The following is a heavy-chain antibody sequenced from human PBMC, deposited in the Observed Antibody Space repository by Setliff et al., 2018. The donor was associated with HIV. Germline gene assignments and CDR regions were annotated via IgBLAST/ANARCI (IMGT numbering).Heavy chain of an antibody. CDR3: ARRSPGGGYYMDV. CDR2: IYTSGST. CDR1: GGSISSGNYY. Sequence: SETLSLTCTVSGGSISSGNYYWSWIRQPAGKGLEWIGRIYTSGSTNYNPSLKSRVTISLDTSKNQFSLNLSSVTAADPAVSYCARRSPGGGYYMDVWGKGTTVTVSS. D-gene: IGHD3-16*01. J-gene: IGHJ6*03. V-gene: IGHV4-61*02.